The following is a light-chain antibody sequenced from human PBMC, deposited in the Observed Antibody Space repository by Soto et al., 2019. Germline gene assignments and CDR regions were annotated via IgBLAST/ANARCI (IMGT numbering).Light chain of an antibody. J-gene: IGKJ1*01. CDR2: KAS. Sequence: DIQMTQSPSTLSASMGDRVTITCRASQSISSWLAWYQQKPGKAPKLRIYKASSLESGVPSRFSGSGSGTEFTLTISSLQPDDFATYYCQQYNSYSWTFGQGTNVDIK. CDR1: QSISSW. CDR3: QQYNSYSWT. V-gene: IGKV1-5*03.